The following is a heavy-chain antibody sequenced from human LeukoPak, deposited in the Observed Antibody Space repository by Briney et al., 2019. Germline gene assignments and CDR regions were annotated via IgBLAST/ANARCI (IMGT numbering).Heavy chain of an antibody. Sequence: ASVKVSCKASGYTFTGYYIHWVRQAPGQGLEWMGWINPNSGGTNNAQKLQGRVIMTTDTSTSTAYMELRSLRSDGTAVYYCARGGLTTVTTYWGQGTLVTVSS. CDR1: GYTFTGYY. CDR2: INPNSGGT. D-gene: IGHD4-17*01. CDR3: ARGGLTTVTTY. J-gene: IGHJ4*02. V-gene: IGHV1-2*02.